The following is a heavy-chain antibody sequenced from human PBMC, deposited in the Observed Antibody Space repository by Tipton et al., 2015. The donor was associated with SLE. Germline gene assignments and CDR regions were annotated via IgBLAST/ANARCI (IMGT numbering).Heavy chain of an antibody. D-gene: IGHD2-15*01. CDR2: IYYSGST. CDR1: GGSISSSSYY. Sequence: TLSLTCTVSGGSISSSSYYWGWIRQPPGKGLEWIGSIYYSGSTYYNPSLKSRVTISVDTSKNQFSLKLSSVTAADTAVYHCARDLGGVVVAAYDYWGQGTLVTVSS. V-gene: IGHV4-39*07. CDR3: ARDLGGVVVAAYDY. J-gene: IGHJ4*02.